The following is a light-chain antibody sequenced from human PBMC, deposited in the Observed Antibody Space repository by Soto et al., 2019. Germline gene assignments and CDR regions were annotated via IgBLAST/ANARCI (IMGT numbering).Light chain of an antibody. J-gene: IGLJ1*01. CDR1: SSNIGAGYD. CDR3: CSHERRLLDSGV. CDR2: ANI. V-gene: IGLV1-40*01. Sequence: SLRTQSPSVSGAPGQRVTISCTGISSNIGAGYDVHWYQQLPGTAPKLLIFANINRPSVFPDRFSGSKSGTSASLSMTGIRDENEADYYFCSHERRLLDSGVFGTGTQVPVL.